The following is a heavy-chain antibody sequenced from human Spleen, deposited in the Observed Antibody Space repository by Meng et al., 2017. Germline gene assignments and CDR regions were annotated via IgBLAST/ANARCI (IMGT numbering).Heavy chain of an antibody. CDR2: INQSGNG. D-gene: IGHD4-11*01. J-gene: IGHJ4*02. CDR1: GGSLSGYY. V-gene: IGHV4-34*04. Sequence: QVQLQQWGAGLLKPSETLSLTCAVYGGSLSGYYWNWIRQPPGKGLEWIGEINQSGNGNNNPSLESRATISVDTSQNNLSLKLSSVTAADSAVYYCARGPTTMAHDFDYWGQGTLVTVSS. CDR3: ARGPTTMAHDFDY.